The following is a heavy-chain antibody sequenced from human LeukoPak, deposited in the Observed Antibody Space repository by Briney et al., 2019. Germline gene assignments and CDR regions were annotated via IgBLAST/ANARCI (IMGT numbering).Heavy chain of an antibody. CDR3: ARVIAAAGKGNWFDP. V-gene: IGHV1-2*02. CDR1: GYTFTGYY. J-gene: IGHJ5*02. Sequence: GASVKVSCKASGYTFTGYYMHWVRQAPGQGLEWMGWINPNSGGTNYAQKFQGGVTMTRDTSISTAYMELSRLRSDDTAVYYCARVIAAAGKGNWFDPWGQGTLVTVSS. CDR2: INPNSGGT. D-gene: IGHD6-13*01.